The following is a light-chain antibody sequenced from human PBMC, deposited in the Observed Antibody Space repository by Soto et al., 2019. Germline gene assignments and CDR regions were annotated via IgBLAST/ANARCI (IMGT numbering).Light chain of an antibody. Sequence: QLVLAQPPSASGTPGQSVTISCSGSSSNVGSNYVYWYQHLPGRAPKLLIHRNNQRPSGVPDRFSGSKSGTSASLAISGLRSEDEADYYCAAWDDRLSGPGVVFGGGTKLTVL. J-gene: IGLJ2*01. CDR3: AAWDDRLSGPGVV. CDR1: SSNVGSNY. CDR2: RNN. V-gene: IGLV1-47*01.